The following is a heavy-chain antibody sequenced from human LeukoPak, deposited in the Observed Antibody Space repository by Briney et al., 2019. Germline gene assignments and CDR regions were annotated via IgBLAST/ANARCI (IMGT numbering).Heavy chain of an antibody. CDR2: IYYSGST. V-gene: IGHV4-39*01. Sequence: SETLSLTCTVSGGSISSSSYYWGWIRQPPGKGLERIGSIYYSGSTYYNPSLKSRVTISVDTSKSQFSLKLRSMTAADTAVYYCARGSLFNHDMDLWGKGTTVTVTS. J-gene: IGHJ6*03. CDR1: GGSISSSSYY. CDR3: ARGSLFNHDMDL.